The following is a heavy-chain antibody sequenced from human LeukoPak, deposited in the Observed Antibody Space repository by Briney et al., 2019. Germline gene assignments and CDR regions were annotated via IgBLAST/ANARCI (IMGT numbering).Heavy chain of an antibody. V-gene: IGHV3-21*01. J-gene: IGHJ4*02. CDR3: ARAGDPDY. CDR2: ISSSGRYI. CDR1: GFTFSIYS. D-gene: IGHD3-10*01. Sequence: GGSLRLSCAASGFTFSIYSMNWVRQAPGKGPEWVSYISSSGRYIDYADSVKGRFTISRDNAKNSLFLQMNSLTAEDTALYYCARAGDPDYWGQGTLVTVSS.